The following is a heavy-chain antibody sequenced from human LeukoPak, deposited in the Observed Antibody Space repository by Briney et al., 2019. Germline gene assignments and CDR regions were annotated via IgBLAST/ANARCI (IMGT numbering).Heavy chain of an antibody. CDR2: INHSGST. D-gene: IGHD2-8*01. CDR1: GGSFSGYY. J-gene: IGHJ5*02. CDR3: ASHPGYCTNGVCRGWFDP. Sequence: SETLSLTCAVYGGSFSGYYWSWIRQPPGKGLEWIGEINHSGSTNYNSSLKSRVTISVDTSKNQFSLKLSSVTAADTAVYYCASHPGYCTNGVCRGWFDPWGQGTLVTVSS. V-gene: IGHV4-34*01.